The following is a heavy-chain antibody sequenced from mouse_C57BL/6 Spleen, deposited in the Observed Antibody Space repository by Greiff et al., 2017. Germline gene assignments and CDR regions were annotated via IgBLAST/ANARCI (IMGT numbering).Heavy chain of an antibody. CDR1: GYTFTDYE. D-gene: IGHD2-3*01. V-gene: IGHV1-15*01. CDR3: TRWDGYYYAMDY. CDR2: IDPETGGT. Sequence: VQLQQSGAELVRPGASVTLSCKASGYTFTDYEMHWVKQTPVHGLEWIGAIDPETGGTAYNQKFKGKAILTADKSSSTAYMERRSLTSEDSAVYYCTRWDGYYYAMDYWGQGTSVTVSS. J-gene: IGHJ4*01.